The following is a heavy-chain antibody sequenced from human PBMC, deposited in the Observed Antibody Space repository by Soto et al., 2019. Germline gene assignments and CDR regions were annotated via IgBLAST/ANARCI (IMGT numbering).Heavy chain of an antibody. CDR1: GFTVSNNY. CDR3: GTRGGGGGY. Sequence: EVQLVESGGGLIQPGGSLRLSCAVSGFTVSNNYMSWVRQAPGKGLEGVSVIYSGGYTAYGDSVKGRFTISRDNSKNTLFLQMKGRGPDDPAFFYGGTRGGGGGYWGQGTLVTVSS. J-gene: IGHJ4*02. CDR2: IYSGGYT. D-gene: IGHD3-10*01. V-gene: IGHV3-53*01.